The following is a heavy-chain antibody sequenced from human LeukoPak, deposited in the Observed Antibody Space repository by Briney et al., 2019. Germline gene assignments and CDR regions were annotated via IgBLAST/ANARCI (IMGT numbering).Heavy chain of an antibody. CDR1: GFTFSSYA. D-gene: IGHD5-18*01. Sequence: GGSLRLSCAASGFTFSSYAMSWVRQAPGKGLEWVSAISGSGDSTYYADSVKGRFTISRDNSKNTLYLQMNSLRAEDTAVYYCAKGQIQLWIVDYWGQGTLVTVSS. CDR3: AKGQIQLWIVDY. V-gene: IGHV3-23*01. CDR2: ISGSGDST. J-gene: IGHJ4*02.